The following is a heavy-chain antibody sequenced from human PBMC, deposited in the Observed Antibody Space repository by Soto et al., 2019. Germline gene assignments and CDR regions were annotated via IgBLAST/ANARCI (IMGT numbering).Heavy chain of an antibody. Sequence: QVQLVESGGGVVQPGRSLRLSCAASGFTFSSYAMHWVRQAPGKGLEWVAVISYDGSNKYYADSVKGRFTISRDNSKNTLYLQMNSLRAEDTAVYYCARDRRRQYYESTTLDYWGQGTLVTVSS. D-gene: IGHD3-22*01. CDR1: GFTFSSYA. CDR3: ARDRRRQYYESTTLDY. CDR2: ISYDGSNK. J-gene: IGHJ4*02. V-gene: IGHV3-30-3*01.